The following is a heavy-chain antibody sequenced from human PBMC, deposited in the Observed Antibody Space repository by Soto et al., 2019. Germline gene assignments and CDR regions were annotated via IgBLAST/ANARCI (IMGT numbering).Heavy chain of an antibody. V-gene: IGHV1-8*01. D-gene: IGHD3-16*02. Sequence: GASVKVSCKASGYTFTSYDINWVRQATGQGLEWMGWMNPNSGNTGYAQKFQGRVTMTRNTSISTAYMELSSLRSEDTAVYYCASRAVDYIWGSYRSSSDDAFDIWGQGTMVTVSS. CDR3: ASRAVDYIWGSYRSSSDDAFDI. J-gene: IGHJ3*02. CDR2: MNPNSGNT. CDR1: GYTFTSYD.